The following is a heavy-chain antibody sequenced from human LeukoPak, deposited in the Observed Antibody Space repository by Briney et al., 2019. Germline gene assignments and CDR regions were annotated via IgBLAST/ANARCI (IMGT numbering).Heavy chain of an antibody. CDR2: INHSGST. V-gene: IGHV4-34*01. CDR3: ARRRLYYDILTGYYSFFDY. Sequence: SETLSLTCAVYGGSFSGYYWSWIRQPPGKGLEWIGEINHSGSTNYNPSLKSRVTISVDTSKNQFSLKLSSVTAADTAVYYCARRRLYYDILTGYYSFFDYWGQGTLVTVSS. CDR1: GGSFSGYY. J-gene: IGHJ4*02. D-gene: IGHD3-9*01.